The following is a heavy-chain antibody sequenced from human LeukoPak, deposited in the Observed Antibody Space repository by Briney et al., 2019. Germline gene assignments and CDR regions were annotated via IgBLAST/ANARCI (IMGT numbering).Heavy chain of an antibody. V-gene: IGHV1-2*02. CDR2: INPNSGGT. CDR1: GYTFTGYY. D-gene: IGHD6-13*01. J-gene: IGHJ5*02. CDR3: ARTIAAAGTFDP. Sequence: ASVKVSCKASGYTFTGYYMHWVRQAPGQGLEWMGWINPNSGGTNYAQKFQGRVTMTRDTSISTAYMELSRLRSDDTAVYYCARTIAAAGTFDPWGQGTLVTVSS.